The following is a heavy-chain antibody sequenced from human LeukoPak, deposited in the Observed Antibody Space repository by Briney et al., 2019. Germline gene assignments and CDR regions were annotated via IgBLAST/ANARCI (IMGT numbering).Heavy chain of an antibody. CDR1: GYTFTSYD. V-gene: IGHV1-8*01. CDR2: MNPNSGNT. Sequence: ASVKVSCKASGYTFTSYDINWVRQATEQGLEWMGWMNPNSGNTGYAQKFQGRVTMTRNTSISTAYMELSSLRSEDTAVYYCARGPYYYDSSGYLFDYWGQGTLVTVSS. J-gene: IGHJ4*02. D-gene: IGHD3-22*01. CDR3: ARGPYYYDSSGYLFDY.